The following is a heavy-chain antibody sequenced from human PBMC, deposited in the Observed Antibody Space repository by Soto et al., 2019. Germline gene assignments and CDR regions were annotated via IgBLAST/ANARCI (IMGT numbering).Heavy chain of an antibody. Sequence: SETLSLTCAVSGGSISSGGYSWSWIRQPPGKGLEWIGYIYHSGSTYYNPSLKSRVTISVDRSKNQFSLKLSSVTAADTAVYYCARWFWSGHYYYGMDVWGQGTTVTVSS. V-gene: IGHV4-30-2*01. CDR2: IYHSGST. CDR1: GGSISSGGYS. D-gene: IGHD3-3*01. J-gene: IGHJ6*02. CDR3: ARWFWSGHYYYGMDV.